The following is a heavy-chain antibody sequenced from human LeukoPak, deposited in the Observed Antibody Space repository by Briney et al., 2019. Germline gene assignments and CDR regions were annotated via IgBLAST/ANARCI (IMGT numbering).Heavy chain of an antibody. CDR2: IYYSGST. CDR3: ARVRAPPRGFGDFYGMDV. V-gene: IGHV4-59*01. Sequence: SETLSLTCTVSGGSISSYYWSWIRQPPGKGLEWIGYIYYSGSTNYNPSLKSRVTISVDTSKNQFSLKLSSVTAADTAVYYCARVRAPPRGFGDFYGMDVWGQGTTVTVSS. J-gene: IGHJ6*02. CDR1: GGSISSYY. D-gene: IGHD3-10*01.